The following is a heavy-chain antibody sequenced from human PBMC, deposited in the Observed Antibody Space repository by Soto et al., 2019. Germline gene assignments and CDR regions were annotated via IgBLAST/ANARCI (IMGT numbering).Heavy chain of an antibody. J-gene: IGHJ4*02. CDR1: GDTFTDDS. Sequence: QVQLMQSGAEVKKPGASVKVSCMASGDTFTDDSIHWVRQAPGQGLEWMGTVNPSGGHTTYAQHFLGRVTMTRDTSTSTLYMELTSLTSDDTSVYYCARGGHVVVVTAALDYWGQGTLVTVSS. D-gene: IGHD2-21*02. V-gene: IGHV1-46*01. CDR2: VNPSGGHT. CDR3: ARGGHVVVVTAALDY.